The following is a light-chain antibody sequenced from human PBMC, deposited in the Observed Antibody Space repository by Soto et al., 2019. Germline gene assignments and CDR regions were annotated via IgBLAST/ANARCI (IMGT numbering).Light chain of an antibody. CDR1: QDISNY. J-gene: IGKJ5*01. CDR3: QQYDNPPGF. Sequence: DIQMTQSPSSLSASVGDRVTITCQASQDISNYLNWYQQKPGKAPKLLIYDASNLETGVPSRFSGSGSGTDFTFTISSLQPEDIATYYCQQYDNPPGFFGQGTRLEIK. CDR2: DAS. V-gene: IGKV1-33*01.